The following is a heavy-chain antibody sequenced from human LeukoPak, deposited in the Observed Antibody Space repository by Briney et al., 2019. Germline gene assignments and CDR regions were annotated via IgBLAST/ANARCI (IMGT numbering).Heavy chain of an antibody. CDR1: GGSISSGDYY. J-gene: IGHJ3*02. CDR2: IYYSGST. D-gene: IGHD3-22*01. V-gene: IGHV4-30-4*08. Sequence: KASETLSLTCTVSGGSISSGDYYWSWIRPPPGKGLEWIGYIYYSGSTYYNPSLKSRVTISVDTSKNRFSLKLSSVTAADTAVDYCATHSSGYDSGNDAFDIWGQGTIVTVSS. CDR3: ATHSSGYDSGNDAFDI.